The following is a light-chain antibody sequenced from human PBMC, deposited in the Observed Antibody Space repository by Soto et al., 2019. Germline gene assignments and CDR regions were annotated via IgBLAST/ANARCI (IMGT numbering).Light chain of an antibody. CDR1: QSVSSY. CDR2: GAS. Sequence: EIVMTPSPATLSVSPGERATLSCRASQSVSSYLAWYQQKPGQAPRLLIYGASTRATGIPVRFSGSGSETEFTLTISSLQSEDFAVYYCQQYNNWPMLTFGGGTRVEIK. CDR3: QQYNNWPMLT. V-gene: IGKV3-15*01. J-gene: IGKJ4*01.